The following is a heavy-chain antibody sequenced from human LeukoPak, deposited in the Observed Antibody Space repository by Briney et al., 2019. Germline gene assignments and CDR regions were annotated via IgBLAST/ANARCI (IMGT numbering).Heavy chain of an antibody. J-gene: IGHJ5*02. CDR3: ARVEYYYGSGSFLA. CDR1: GYTFTSYG. CDR2: ISAYNGNT. Sequence: ASVKVSCKASGYTFTSYGISWVRQAPGQGLEWMGWISAYNGNTNYAQKLQGRVTMTTDTSTSTAYMELRSLRSDDTAVYYCARVEYYYGSGSFLAWGQGTLVTVSS. V-gene: IGHV1-18*01. D-gene: IGHD3-10*01.